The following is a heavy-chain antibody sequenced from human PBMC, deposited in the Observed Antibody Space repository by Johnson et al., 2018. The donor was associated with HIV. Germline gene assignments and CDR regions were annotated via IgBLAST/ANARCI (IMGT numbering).Heavy chain of an antibody. Sequence: VQLVESEGGLVKPGASFTLSCEVSGLTFTNAYMSWVRQPPGKGLVWVSRINSDGSSPSYADSVKGRFTISRDNAKNTLYLQMNSLRVEDTAVYYCARGGPYSSGWSGAGAFDIWGQGTMVTVSS. CDR3: ARGGPYSSGWSGAGAFDI. V-gene: IGHV3-74*02. D-gene: IGHD6-19*01. CDR2: INSDGSSP. CDR1: GLTFTNAY. J-gene: IGHJ3*02.